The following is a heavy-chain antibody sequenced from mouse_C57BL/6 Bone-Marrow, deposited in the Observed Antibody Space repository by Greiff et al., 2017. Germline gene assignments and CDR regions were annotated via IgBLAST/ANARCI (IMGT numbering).Heavy chain of an antibody. Sequence: QVQLQQSGPELVKPGASVKISCKASGYSFTSYYIHWVKQRPGKGLEWIGWIYPGSGNTKYNEKFKGRATMTADTSSSTPYMQLSSLTSEDSAVYYCARVYYGNYGPFAYWGQGTLVTVSA. CDR3: ARVYYGNYGPFAY. V-gene: IGHV1-66*01. J-gene: IGHJ3*01. CDR2: IYPGSGNT. CDR1: GYSFTSYY. D-gene: IGHD2-1*01.